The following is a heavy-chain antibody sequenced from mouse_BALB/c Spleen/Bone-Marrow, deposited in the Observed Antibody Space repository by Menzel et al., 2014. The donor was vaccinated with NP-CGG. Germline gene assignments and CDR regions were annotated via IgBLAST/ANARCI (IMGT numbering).Heavy chain of an antibody. CDR3: AREGYDYDWFAD. CDR1: GFTFXSYG. CDR2: ISGGGSYI. Sequence: EVQRVESGGDLVKPGGSLKLSCAASGFTFXSYGMSWVRQTPEKRLEWVATISGGGSYIYYADNVKGRFIISRDNAKNNLYLQVRSLRSEDTALYYCAREGYDYDWFADWGQGTLVTVSA. V-gene: IGHV5-9-2*01. J-gene: IGHJ3*01. D-gene: IGHD2-4*01.